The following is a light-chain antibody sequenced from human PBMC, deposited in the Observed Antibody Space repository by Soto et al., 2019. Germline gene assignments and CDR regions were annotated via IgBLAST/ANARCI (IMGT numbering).Light chain of an antibody. V-gene: IGKV3-20*01. CDR1: QSVSSSS. CDR3: QQYGSSPYT. Sequence: EIVLTQSPGTLSLSPGERATLSCRASQSVSSSSLAWYQQKPGQAPRLLIYGASSRATGIPDRFSGSGSGTDFTLTSSRLEPEEFAVYYCQQYGSSPYTFGQGTKLEIK. J-gene: IGKJ2*01. CDR2: GAS.